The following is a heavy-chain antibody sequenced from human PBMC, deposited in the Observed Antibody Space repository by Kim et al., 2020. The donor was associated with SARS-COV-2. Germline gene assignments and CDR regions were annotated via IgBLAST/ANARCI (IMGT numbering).Heavy chain of an antibody. D-gene: IGHD3-3*01. Sequence: GGSLRLSCAASGFTFSSYEMNWVRQAPGKGLEWVSYISSSGSTIYYADSVKGRFTISRDNAKNSLYLQMNSLRAEDTAVYYCARDLTYYDFWSDTVHNDAFDIWGQGTMVTVSS. V-gene: IGHV3-48*03. J-gene: IGHJ3*02. CDR1: GFTFSSYE. CDR3: ARDLTYYDFWSDTVHNDAFDI. CDR2: ISSSGSTI.